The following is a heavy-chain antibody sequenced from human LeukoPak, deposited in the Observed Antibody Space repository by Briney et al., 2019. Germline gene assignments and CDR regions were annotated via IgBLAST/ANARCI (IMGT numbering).Heavy chain of an antibody. D-gene: IGHD5-12*01. J-gene: IGHJ6*03. V-gene: IGHV1-2*02. Sequence: GASVKVSCKASGYAFTGYYMHWVRQAPGQGLEWMGWINPNSGGTNYAQKSQGRVTMTRDTSISTAYMELSRLRSDDTAVYYCARDMKVDSGYDLDYYYMDVWGKGTTVTVSS. CDR2: INPNSGGT. CDR3: ARDMKVDSGYDLDYYYMDV. CDR1: GYAFTGYY.